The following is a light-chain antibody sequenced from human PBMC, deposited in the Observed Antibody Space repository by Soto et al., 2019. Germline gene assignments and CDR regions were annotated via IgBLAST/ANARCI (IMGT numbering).Light chain of an antibody. V-gene: IGKV3-20*01. CDR3: QQYGSSGT. J-gene: IGKJ1*01. CDR2: GAS. CDR1: QSVSNNY. Sequence: EIGWTQSPGTLSLSPGERAILSCRASQSVSNNYLAWYQQKPGQAPRLLIYGASNRATGIPDRFSGSGSGTDFTLTISRLEPEDFAVYYCQQYGSSGTFGQGTKVDIK.